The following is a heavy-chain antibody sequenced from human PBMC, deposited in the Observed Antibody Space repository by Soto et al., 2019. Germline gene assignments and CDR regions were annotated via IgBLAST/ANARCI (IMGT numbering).Heavy chain of an antibody. CDR3: AKDGPRDLAYGDLDY. CDR2: ISYDGSNK. V-gene: IGHV3-30-3*01. J-gene: IGHJ4*02. Sequence: GGSLRLSCAASGFTFSSYAMHWVRQAPGKGLEWVAVISYDGSNKYYADSVKGRFTISRDNSKNTLYLQMNSLRAEDTAVYYCAKDGPRDLAYGDLDYWGQGTLVTVSS. CDR1: GFTFSSYA. D-gene: IGHD4-17*01.